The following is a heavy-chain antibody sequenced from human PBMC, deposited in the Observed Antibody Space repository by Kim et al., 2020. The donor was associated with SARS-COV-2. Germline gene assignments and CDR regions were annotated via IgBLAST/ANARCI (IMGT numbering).Heavy chain of an antibody. CDR1: GFIFTNYA. CDR2: ISGSGNST. CDR3: AKDWTGGGRFEGWFGDH. D-gene: IGHD3-10*01. V-gene: IGHV3-23*01. Sequence: GGSLRLSCAASGFIFTNYAMNWVRQAPGKGLEWVSGISGSGNSTYYADSVKGRVTISRDNTKNTLYLQMNSLRAEDTAVYYCAKDWTGGGRFEGWFGDHWGQETLVTVSS. J-gene: IGHJ4*02.